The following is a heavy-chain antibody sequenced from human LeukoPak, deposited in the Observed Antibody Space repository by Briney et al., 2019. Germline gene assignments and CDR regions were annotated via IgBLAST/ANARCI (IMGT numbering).Heavy chain of an antibody. CDR2: IKQDGSEK. J-gene: IGHJ4*02. Sequence: GGSLRLSCAASGFTFSSYWMSWVRQAPGKGLEWVANIKQDGSEKYYVDSVKGRFTISRDNAKNSLYLQMSSLRAEGTAVYYCARDGQQWLVRKGEFDYWGQGTLVTVSS. D-gene: IGHD6-19*01. CDR3: ARDGQQWLVRKGEFDY. CDR1: GFTFSSYW. V-gene: IGHV3-7*01.